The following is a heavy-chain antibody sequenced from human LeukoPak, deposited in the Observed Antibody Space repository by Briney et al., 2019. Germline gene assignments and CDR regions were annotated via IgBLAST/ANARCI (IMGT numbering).Heavy chain of an antibody. Sequence: SETLSLTCTVSGGSISSYYWSWIRQPPGKGLEWIGYIYYSGSTNYNPSLKSRVTISVDTSKNQFSLKLSSVTAADTAVYYCARGLSIAAAGTRGGRYYFDYWGQGTLVTVSS. D-gene: IGHD6-13*01. J-gene: IGHJ4*02. CDR3: ARGLSIAAAGTRGGRYYFDY. CDR2: IYYSGST. V-gene: IGHV4-59*01. CDR1: GGSISSYY.